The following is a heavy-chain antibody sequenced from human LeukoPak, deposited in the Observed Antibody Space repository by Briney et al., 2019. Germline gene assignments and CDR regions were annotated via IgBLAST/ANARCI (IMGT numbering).Heavy chain of an antibody. D-gene: IGHD6-13*01. Sequence: SETLSLTCAVSGGSISSSNWWSWVRQPPGKGLEWIGEIYHSGSTNYNPSLKSRVTISVDKSKNQFSLKLSSVTAADTAVYYCARRDISSSWYGDYFDYWGQGTLVTVSS. CDR3: ARRDISSSWYGDYFDY. CDR1: GGSISSSNW. J-gene: IGHJ4*02. CDR2: IYHSGST. V-gene: IGHV4-4*02.